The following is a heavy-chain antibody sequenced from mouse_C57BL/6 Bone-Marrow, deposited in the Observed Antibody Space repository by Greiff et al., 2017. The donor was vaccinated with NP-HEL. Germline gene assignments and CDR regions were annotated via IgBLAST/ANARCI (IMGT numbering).Heavy chain of an antibody. V-gene: IGHV1-55*01. CDR3: ARLFPSIYYYGSIYYFDY. CDR1: GYTFTSYW. J-gene: IGHJ2*01. D-gene: IGHD1-1*01. Sequence: QVQLQQPGAELVKPGASVKMSCKASGYTFTSYWITWVKQRPGQGLEWIGDIYPGSGSTNYNEKFKSKATLTVDTSSSTAYMQLSSLTSEDSAVYDCARLFPSIYYYGSIYYFDYWGQGTTLTVSS. CDR2: IYPGSGST.